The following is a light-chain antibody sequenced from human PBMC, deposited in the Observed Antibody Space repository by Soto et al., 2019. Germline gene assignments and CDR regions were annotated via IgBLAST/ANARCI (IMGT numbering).Light chain of an antibody. CDR2: GAS. CDR3: HQYGSSPRT. Sequence: EIVLTQSPGTLSLSPGERATLSCRASQSVSSSYLAWYQQKPGQAPRLLIYGASSRATGVPDRFSGSGSGTEFTLTISRLEPEDFVVYYCHQYGSSPRTFGQGTNVEIK. CDR1: QSVSSSY. V-gene: IGKV3-20*01. J-gene: IGKJ1*01.